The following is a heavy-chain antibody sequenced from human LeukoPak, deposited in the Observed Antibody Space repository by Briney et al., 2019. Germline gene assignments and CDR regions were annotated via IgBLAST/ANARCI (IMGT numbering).Heavy chain of an antibody. V-gene: IGHV4-59*01. J-gene: IGHJ5*02. CDR1: RGSISGYS. D-gene: IGHD4/OR15-4a*01. CDR3: VRGPYGASISKWFDP. Sequence: SETLSLTCTVSRGSISGYSWSWIRQSPGGGREWIGYIYYSGDTAYNPSLRSRVTLSVDTSKNQFSLQLRSVTTADTAVYYCVRGPYGASISKWFDPWGQGTQVIVSP. CDR2: IYYSGDT.